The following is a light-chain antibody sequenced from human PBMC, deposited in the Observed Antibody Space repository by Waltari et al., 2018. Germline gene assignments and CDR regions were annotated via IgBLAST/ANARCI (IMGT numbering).Light chain of an antibody. CDR3: SSNAGINNFV. Sequence: QSALTQPPSASGSPGQTVPTPSPETSSAVGISAYVPWYQKHPGQAPKLLIYQVTKRPSGVPDRFSGSKSGNTASLTVSGLQAEDEADYYCSSNAGINNFVFGGGTKLTVL. CDR2: QVT. V-gene: IGLV2-8*01. CDR1: SSAVGISAY. J-gene: IGLJ2*01.